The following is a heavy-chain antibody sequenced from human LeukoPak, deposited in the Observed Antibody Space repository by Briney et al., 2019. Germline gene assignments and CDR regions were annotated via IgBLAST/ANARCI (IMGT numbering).Heavy chain of an antibody. CDR2: VNQDGSEK. CDR3: VRGHTSDFDHFLDY. CDR1: GFTFRNYW. Sequence: GGSLRLSCAASGFTFRNYWMNWVRQAPGKGLEWVANVNQDGSEKYYVDSVKGRFTISRDNAKNSLYVQVNGLRAEDTAIYYCVRGHTSDFDHFLDYWGQGALVTVSS. J-gene: IGHJ4*02. D-gene: IGHD6-19*01. V-gene: IGHV3-7*01.